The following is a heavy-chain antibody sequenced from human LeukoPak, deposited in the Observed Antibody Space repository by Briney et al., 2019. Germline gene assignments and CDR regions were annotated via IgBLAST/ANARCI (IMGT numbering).Heavy chain of an antibody. CDR3: ARHYSDSRVDAFDV. V-gene: IGHV5-10-1*01. Sequence: LGESLKISCKASGYRFTSYWISWLRQMPGKGLEWMGRIDPSDSYHSYSPAFQGHVTISDDKSLSTAYLQWGSLEASDTAMYYCARHYSDSRVDAFDVWGQGTMVTVSA. CDR2: IDPSDSYH. J-gene: IGHJ3*01. CDR1: GYRFTSYW. D-gene: IGHD3-22*01.